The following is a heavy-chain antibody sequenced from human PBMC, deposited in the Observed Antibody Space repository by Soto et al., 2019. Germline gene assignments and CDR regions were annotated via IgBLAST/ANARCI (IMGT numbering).Heavy chain of an antibody. J-gene: IGHJ4*02. Sequence: SETLSLTGTVSGDSVSSGCNYWSWIRQPPGEGLEWIAYIHYSGSVNYNPSLKSRVTISVDTSKNQVSLRLNSVTAADTAFYYGGGAGGYCGSTRCHKYCFDYCGQGPLVTFSS. CDR3: GGAGGYCGSTRCHKYCFDY. V-gene: IGHV4-61*01. CDR1: GDSVSSGCNY. D-gene: IGHD2-2*02. CDR2: IHYSGSV.